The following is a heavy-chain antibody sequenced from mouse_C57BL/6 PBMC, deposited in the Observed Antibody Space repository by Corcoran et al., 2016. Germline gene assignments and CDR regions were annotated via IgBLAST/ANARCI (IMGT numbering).Heavy chain of an antibody. V-gene: IGHV1-26*01. CDR1: GYTFTDYY. CDR2: INPNNGGT. Sequence: EVQLQQSGPELVKPGASVKISCKASGYTFTDYYMNWVKQSHGKSLEWIGDINPNNGGTSYNQKFKGKATLTVDKSSSTAYMELRSLTSEDSAVYYCARRGAYDGYLAWFTYWGQGTLVTVSA. CDR3: ARRGAYDGYLAWFTY. D-gene: IGHD2-3*01. J-gene: IGHJ3*01.